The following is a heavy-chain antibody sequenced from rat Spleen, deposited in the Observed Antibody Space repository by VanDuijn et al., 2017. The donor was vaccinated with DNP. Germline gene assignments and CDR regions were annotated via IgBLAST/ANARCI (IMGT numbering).Heavy chain of an antibody. CDR1: GYSITGNY. CDR2: ISHSDST. Sequence: EVQLQESGPGLVKPSQSLSLTCSVTGYSITGNYWAWIRKLPGNKMEWIGYISHSDSTGYNPSLNSRISITRDTSKNQFFLQLNSVTTEYTATYYWARGNDGYFPYWYFDFWGPGTMVTVSS. V-gene: IGHV3-1*01. D-gene: IGHD1-12*03. J-gene: IGHJ1*01. CDR3: ARGNDGYFPYWYFDF.